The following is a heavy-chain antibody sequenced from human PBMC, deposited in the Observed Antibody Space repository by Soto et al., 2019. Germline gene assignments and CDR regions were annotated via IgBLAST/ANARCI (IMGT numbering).Heavy chain of an antibody. Sequence: GGSLRLSCAASGFTFSSYAMHWVRQAPGKGLEWVAVISYDGSNKYYADSVKGRFTISRDNSKNTLYLQMNSLRAEDTAVYYCARDGVAAAGNGFDYWGQGTLVTVSS. CDR1: GFTFSSYA. CDR3: ARDGVAAAGNGFDY. CDR2: ISYDGSNK. V-gene: IGHV3-30-3*01. J-gene: IGHJ4*02. D-gene: IGHD6-13*01.